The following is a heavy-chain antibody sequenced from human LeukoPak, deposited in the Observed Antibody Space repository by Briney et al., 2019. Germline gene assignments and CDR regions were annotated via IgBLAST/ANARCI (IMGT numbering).Heavy chain of an antibody. Sequence: GGALRLSCAASGFTFSSDAMSWVRQAPGKGLEWVGRIKDKAHGGTIEYAAPVKGRFTISRDDSKNTLYLQMTSLKTEDTAVYYCTTDGVGVEGATYDNWGQGTLVSVSS. CDR1: GFTFSSDA. D-gene: IGHD1-26*01. CDR3: TTDGVGVEGATYDN. CDR2: IKDKAHGGTI. V-gene: IGHV3-15*01. J-gene: IGHJ4*02.